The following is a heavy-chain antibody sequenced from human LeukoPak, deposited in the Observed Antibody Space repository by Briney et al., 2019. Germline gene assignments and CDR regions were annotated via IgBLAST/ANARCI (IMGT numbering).Heavy chain of an antibody. J-gene: IGHJ1*01. CDR3: ARAPSEIGGYYPEYFRH. CDR1: GFTFSNYW. Sequence: GGSLRLSCAAAGFTFSNYWMHWVRQAPGKGLVWVSRIKSDGRTNYADSVKGRFTISRDNARNTVSLQMNSLRAEDTGVYYCARAPSEIGGYYPEYFRHWGQGTLVTVSS. V-gene: IGHV3-74*01. D-gene: IGHD3-22*01. CDR2: IKSDGRT.